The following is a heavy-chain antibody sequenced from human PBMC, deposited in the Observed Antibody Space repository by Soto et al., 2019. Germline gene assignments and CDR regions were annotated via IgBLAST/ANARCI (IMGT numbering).Heavy chain of an antibody. D-gene: IGHD6-19*01. J-gene: IGHJ4*02. CDR1: GGTFSSYA. CDR3: ARRIAVAGTRSYYFDY. V-gene: IGHV1-69*01. Sequence: QVQLVQSGAEVKKPGSSGKVSCKASGGTFSSYAISWVRQAPGQGLEWMGGIIPIFGTANYAQKFQGRVTIIADESTSTAYMELSSLRSEDTAVYYCARRIAVAGTRSYYFDYWGQGTLVTVSS. CDR2: IIPIFGTA.